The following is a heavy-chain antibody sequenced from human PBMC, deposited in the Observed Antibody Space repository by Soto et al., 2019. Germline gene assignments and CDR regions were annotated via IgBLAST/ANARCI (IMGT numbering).Heavy chain of an antibody. D-gene: IGHD6-19*01. CDR1: GFTFSSYA. V-gene: IGHV3-23*01. Sequence: PGGSLRLSCAASGFTFSSYAMSWVRQAPGKGLEWVSAISGSGGSTYYADSVKGRFTISRDNSKNTLYLQMNSLRAEDTAVYYCAKDLSGRSGWYLPRIDYWGQGTLVTVS. CDR2: ISGSGGST. CDR3: AKDLSGRSGWYLPRIDY. J-gene: IGHJ4*02.